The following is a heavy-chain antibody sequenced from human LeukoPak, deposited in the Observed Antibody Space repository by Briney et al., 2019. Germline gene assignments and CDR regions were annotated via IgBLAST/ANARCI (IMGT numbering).Heavy chain of an antibody. D-gene: IGHD2-2*01. CDR3: ARHPEPGYCSSTSCHESYFDY. J-gene: IGHJ4*02. V-gene: IGHV3-23*01. Sequence: GGSLGLSCAASGFTFSSYAMSWVRQAPGKGLEWVSAISGSGGSTFYADSVKGRFTMSRDNSKNTLYLQMNSLRAEDTAVYYCARHPEPGYCSSTSCHESYFDYWGQGTLVTVSS. CDR1: GFTFSSYA. CDR2: ISGSGGST.